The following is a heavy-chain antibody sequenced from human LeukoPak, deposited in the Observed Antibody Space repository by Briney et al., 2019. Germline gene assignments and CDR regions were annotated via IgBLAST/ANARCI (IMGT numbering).Heavy chain of an antibody. CDR1: GGSISNEYY. CDR3: AREYYDFWSGSNIALDY. Sequence: SETLSLTCTVSGGSISNEYYWNWIRQPAGKGLEWIGRIYTSGSTNYNPSLKSRVTISVDTSKNQFSLKLSSVTAADTAVYYCAREYYDFWSGSNIALDYWGQGTLVTVSS. J-gene: IGHJ4*02. V-gene: IGHV4-61*02. D-gene: IGHD3-3*01. CDR2: IYTSGST.